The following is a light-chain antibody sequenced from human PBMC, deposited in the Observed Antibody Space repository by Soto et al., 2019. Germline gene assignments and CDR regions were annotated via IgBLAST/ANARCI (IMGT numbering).Light chain of an antibody. J-gene: IGKJ2*03. CDR2: DAS. V-gene: IGKV1-5*01. CDR1: QPVNTF. CDR3: QQYKNYSYS. Sequence: IHLTQSPSTVSAFVGDSVTFSCRASQPVNTFLAWYQQKPGGAPKAVIFDASSLQSGVPSRFSGSGFGTEFTLSITSLQPDDFATYYCQQYKNYSYSFGQGTKLEIK.